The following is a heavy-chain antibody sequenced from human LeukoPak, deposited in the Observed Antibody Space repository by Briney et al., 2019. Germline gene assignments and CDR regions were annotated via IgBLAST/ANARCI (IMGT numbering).Heavy chain of an antibody. J-gene: IGHJ4*02. CDR3: ARGTTLTNLDY. V-gene: IGHV4-59*08. CDR2: IYYSGST. D-gene: IGHD4-17*01. Sequence: SETLSLTCTVSGGSISSYYWSWIRQPPGKGLEWIGYIYYSGSTNYNPSLKSRVTISVGTSKNQFSLKLSSVTAADTAVYYCARGTTLTNLDYWGQGTLVTVSS. CDR1: GGSISSYY.